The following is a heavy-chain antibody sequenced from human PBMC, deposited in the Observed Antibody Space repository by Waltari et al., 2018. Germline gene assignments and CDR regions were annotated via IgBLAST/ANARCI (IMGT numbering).Heavy chain of an antibody. J-gene: IGHJ4*02. V-gene: IGHV1-2*02. CDR2: INANGGGT. CDR1: GYTFTGYY. CDR3: ARRRGGGYYYFDY. Sequence: QVQLVQSGAEVKKPGASVKVSCKASGYTFTGYYMHWVRQAPGQWLVWRGGINANGGGTNYAQSFEGRVTMTRDTSISSAYMELGRLRSDDTAVYYCARRRGGGYYYFDYWGQGTLVTVSS. D-gene: IGHD1-26*01.